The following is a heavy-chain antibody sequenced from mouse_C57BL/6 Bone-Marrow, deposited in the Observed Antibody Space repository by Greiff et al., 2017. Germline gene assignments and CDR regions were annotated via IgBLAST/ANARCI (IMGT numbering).Heavy chain of an antibody. J-gene: IGHJ4*01. CDR3: AIEGEEYYCSSDDYAIDY. CDR2: IHPSDSAT. D-gene: IGHD1-1*01. CDR1: GYTFTSYW. V-gene: IGHV1-74*01. Sequence: VQLQQPGAELVKPGASVKVSCKASGYTFTSYWMHWVKQRPGQGLEWIGRIHPSDSATNYNQKFKGKATLTVDNSSSTAYRQLSSLTSEDSAVYYGAIEGEEYYCSSDDYAIDYWGQGTSVTVSS.